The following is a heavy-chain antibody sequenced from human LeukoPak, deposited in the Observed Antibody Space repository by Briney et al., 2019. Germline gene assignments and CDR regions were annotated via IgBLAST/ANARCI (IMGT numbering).Heavy chain of an antibody. Sequence: SETLSLTCTVSGGSISSYYWSWIRQPPGKGLEWIGYIYTSGSTNYNPSLKSRVTISVDTSKNQFSLKLSSVTAADTAVYYCARLTSEGYFDYWGQGTLVTVSS. CDR1: GGSISSYY. V-gene: IGHV4-4*09. CDR2: IYTSGST. CDR3: ARLTSEGYFDY. J-gene: IGHJ4*02. D-gene: IGHD3-22*01.